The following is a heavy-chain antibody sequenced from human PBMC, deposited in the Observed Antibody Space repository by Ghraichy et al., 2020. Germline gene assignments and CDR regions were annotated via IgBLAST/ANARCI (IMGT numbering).Heavy chain of an antibody. J-gene: IGHJ4*02. D-gene: IGHD5-24*01. Sequence: GESLNISCKASGYSFTNKWIAWVRQMPGKGLEWMGIIYPGDPDTRYSPSFQGQVTISADKSISTAYLQWSSLKASDTAIYYCARFVGDGDGYNRGDYWGQGVLVTVSS. V-gene: IGHV5-51*01. CDR2: IYPGDPDT. CDR3: ARFVGDGDGYNRGDY. CDR1: GYSFTNKW.